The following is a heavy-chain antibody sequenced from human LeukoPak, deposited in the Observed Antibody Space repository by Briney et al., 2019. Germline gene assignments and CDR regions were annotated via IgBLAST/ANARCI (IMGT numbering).Heavy chain of an antibody. V-gene: IGHV4-4*07. D-gene: IGHD3-10*01. Sequence: SETLSLTCTVSGGSISSYYWSWIRQPAGKGLEWIGRIYTSGSTNYNPSLKSRVTMSVDTSKNQFSLKLSSVTAADTAVYYCARASGSGSGFRYYFDYWGQGTLVTVSS. CDR3: ARASGSGSGFRYYFDY. CDR2: IYTSGST. J-gene: IGHJ4*02. CDR1: GGSISSYY.